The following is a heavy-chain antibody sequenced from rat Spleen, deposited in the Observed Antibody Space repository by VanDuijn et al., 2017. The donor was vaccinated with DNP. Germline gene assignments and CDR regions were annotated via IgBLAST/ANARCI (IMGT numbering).Heavy chain of an antibody. Sequence: EVQLVESGGGLVQPGRSLKLSCVASGFTFSNYWMFWIRQAPGKGLEWVASINTDGGSTQYPESVKGRFTISRDNAKTTLYLQMDSLRSEDTATYYCARRKNYGLSYYFDYWGQGVMVTVSS. CDR1: GFTFSNYW. CDR2: INTDGGST. J-gene: IGHJ2*01. D-gene: IGHD1-6*01. CDR3: ARRKNYGLSYYFDY. V-gene: IGHV5-58*01.